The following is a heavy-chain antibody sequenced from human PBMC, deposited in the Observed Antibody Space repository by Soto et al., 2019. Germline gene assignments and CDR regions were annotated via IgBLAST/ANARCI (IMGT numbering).Heavy chain of an antibody. CDR2: IIPILGIA. CDR3: VRYDYIWGSYRAFDI. CDR1: GGTFSSYT. V-gene: IGHV1-69*02. J-gene: IGHJ3*02. Sequence: ASVKVSCKASGGTFSSYTISWVRQAPGQGLEWMGRIIPILGIANYAQKFQGRVTITADKSTSTAYMELSSLRSEDTAVYYCVRYDYIWGSYRAFDIWGQGTMVTVSS. D-gene: IGHD3-16*02.